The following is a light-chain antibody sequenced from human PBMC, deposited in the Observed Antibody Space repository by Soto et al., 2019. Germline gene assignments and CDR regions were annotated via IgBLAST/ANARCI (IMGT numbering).Light chain of an antibody. CDR1: QTISSW. Sequence: MTQTPTNIYASVGDRVNITCRASQTISSWLAWYQQKPGKAPKLLIYKASSLESGVPSRFSGSGSGTEFTLTISSLQPDDFATYYCQPYHILWTFGQGTKVDIK. CDR3: QPYHILWT. V-gene: IGKV1-5*03. J-gene: IGKJ1*01. CDR2: KAS.